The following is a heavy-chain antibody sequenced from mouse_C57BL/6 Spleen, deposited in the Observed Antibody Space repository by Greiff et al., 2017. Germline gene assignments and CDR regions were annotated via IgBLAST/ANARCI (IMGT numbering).Heavy chain of an antibody. V-gene: IGHV1-62-2*01. CDR3: ARGDYYGRDFDY. D-gene: IGHD1-2*01. J-gene: IGHJ2*01. Sequence: QVHVKQSGAELVKPGASVKLSCKASGYTFTEYTIHWVKQRSGQGLEWIGWFYPGSGSIKYNEKFKDKATLTADKSSSTVYMELSRLTSEDSAVYFCARGDYYGRDFDYWGQGTTLTVSS. CDR2: FYPGSGSI. CDR1: GYTFTEYT.